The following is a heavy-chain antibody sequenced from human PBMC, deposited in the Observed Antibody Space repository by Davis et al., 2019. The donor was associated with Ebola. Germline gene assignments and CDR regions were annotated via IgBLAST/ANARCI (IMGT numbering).Heavy chain of an antibody. V-gene: IGHV1-69*13. CDR1: GGTFSSYG. Sequence: SVKVSCKASGGTFSSYGISWVRQAPGQRPDWLGLLIPVFGIPKYAQKFQGRVTITADESTSTAYMELSSLRYEDTAVYYCVRGDYVWGSYRLDYWGQGTTVTVSS. CDR2: LIPVFGIP. D-gene: IGHD3-16*02. CDR3: VRGDYVWGSYRLDY. J-gene: IGHJ4*01.